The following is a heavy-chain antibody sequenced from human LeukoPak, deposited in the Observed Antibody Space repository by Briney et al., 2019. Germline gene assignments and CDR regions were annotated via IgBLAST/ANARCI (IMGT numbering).Heavy chain of an antibody. D-gene: IGHD4-17*01. CDR2: IDYSGST. CDR1: GGSITSYY. V-gene: IGHV4-59*06. J-gene: IGHJ4*02. Sequence: SETLSLTCNVSGGSITSYYWSWIRQHPGKGLEWIGYIDYSGSTYYNPSLKSRVTISVDKSNNQFSLKLTSVTDADTAVYYSARAYGDYDFASDYWGQGTLVIVSS. CDR3: ARAYGDYDFASDY.